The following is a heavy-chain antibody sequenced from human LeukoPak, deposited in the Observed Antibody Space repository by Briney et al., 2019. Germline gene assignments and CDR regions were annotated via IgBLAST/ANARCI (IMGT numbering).Heavy chain of an antibody. D-gene: IGHD2-2*01. J-gene: IGHJ3*02. CDR3: ARVPFGDIVVVPAASEAFDI. CDR1: GGSISSGSYY. CDR2: IYTSGST. V-gene: IGHV4-61*02. Sequence: SETLSLTCTVSGGSISSGSYYWSWIRQPAGKGLEWVGRIYTSGSTNYNPSPKSRVTISVDTSKYQFSPKLSSVTAADTAVYYCARVPFGDIVVVPAASEAFDIWGQGTMVTVSS.